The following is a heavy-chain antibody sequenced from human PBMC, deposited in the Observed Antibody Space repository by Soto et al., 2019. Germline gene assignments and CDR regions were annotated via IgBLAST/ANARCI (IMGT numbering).Heavy chain of an antibody. CDR3: ARESRSELGTVEY. CDR2: IYASGNT. Sequence: QVRLQESGPGLVKPSETLSLTCTVSGASISNYYWSWIRQPAGKGLECLGRIYASGNTTYNPSLSNRVTMSVDTSKNQFSLTLNSVTGADTAVYYCARESRSELGTVEYWGQGTLVTVSS. V-gene: IGHV4-4*07. D-gene: IGHD1-1*01. CDR1: GASISNYY. J-gene: IGHJ4*02.